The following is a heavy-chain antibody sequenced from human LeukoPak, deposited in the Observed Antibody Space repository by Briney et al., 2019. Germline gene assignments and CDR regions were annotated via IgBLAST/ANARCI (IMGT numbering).Heavy chain of an antibody. V-gene: IGHV4-31*03. CDR1: GGSISSGGYY. D-gene: IGHD3-22*01. J-gene: IGHJ3*02. CDR3: ARVFDGPITMIAVEGDAFDI. CDR2: IYYSGST. Sequence: SQTLSLTCTVSGGSISSGGYYWSWIRQHPGKGLEWIGYIYYSGSTYYNPSLKSRVTISVDTSKNQFSLKLSSVTAADTAVYYCARVFDGPITMIAVEGDAFDIWGQGTMVTVSS.